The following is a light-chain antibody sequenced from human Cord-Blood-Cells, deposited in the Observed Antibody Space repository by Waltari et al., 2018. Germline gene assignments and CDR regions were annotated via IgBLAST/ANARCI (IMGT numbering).Light chain of an antibody. V-gene: IGLV2-14*01. CDR2: DVS. J-gene: IGLJ2*01. Sequence: QSALTQPASVSGSPGQSLTILCPGTSRDVGGYNYVSWYQQHPGKAPKLMIYDVSKRPSGVSNRFSGSKSGNTASLTISGLQAEDEADYYCSSYTSSSTVVFGGGTKLTVL. CDR3: SSYTSSSTVV. CDR1: SRDVGGYNY.